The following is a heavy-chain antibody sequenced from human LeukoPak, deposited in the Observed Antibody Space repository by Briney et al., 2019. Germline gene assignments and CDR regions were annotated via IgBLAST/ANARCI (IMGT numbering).Heavy chain of an antibody. V-gene: IGHV3-23*01. D-gene: IGHD4-17*01. CDR1: GFTFTNYA. CDR2: IKASGDGT. J-gene: IGHJ1*01. CDR3: GRDPNGDYVGAFDFQR. Sequence: GRSLRLSCAASGFTFTNYAMTWVRQAPGKALEWVTSIKASGDGTYYADSVKGRFTISRDNYRNSLYLQMNSLRTEDTAVYYCGRDPNGDYVGAFDFQRWGQGTLVTVSS.